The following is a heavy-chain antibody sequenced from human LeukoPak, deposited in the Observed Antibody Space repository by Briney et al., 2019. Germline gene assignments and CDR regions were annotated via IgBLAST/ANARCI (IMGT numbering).Heavy chain of an antibody. Sequence: ASVKVSCKASGYNFTDYAIQWVRQAPGQGLEWMGWINAGNGKTKYSQKFQGRVTITRDTSASTAYMELSGLRSDDTAVYYCARARWTSTVTTYYLDFWGQGTLVTVSS. J-gene: IGHJ4*02. V-gene: IGHV1-3*01. D-gene: IGHD4-17*01. CDR1: GYNFTDYA. CDR2: INAGNGKT. CDR3: ARARWTSTVTTYYLDF.